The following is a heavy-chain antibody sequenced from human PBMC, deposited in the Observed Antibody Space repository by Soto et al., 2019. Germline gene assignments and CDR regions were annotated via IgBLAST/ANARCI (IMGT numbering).Heavy chain of an antibody. Sequence: EVRLVESGGGLMQPGGSLRLSCAASGFSVSTNYMTWVRQAPEKGLEWVSVTYTGGTTYYADSVKGRFTISRDNSKNTLDLQMDSLRGEDTAVYYCARAYGDYGNWYFDLWGRGTLVTVSS. CDR3: ARAYGDYGNWYFDL. V-gene: IGHV3-53*01. CDR1: GFSVSTNY. D-gene: IGHD4-17*01. CDR2: TYTGGTT. J-gene: IGHJ2*01.